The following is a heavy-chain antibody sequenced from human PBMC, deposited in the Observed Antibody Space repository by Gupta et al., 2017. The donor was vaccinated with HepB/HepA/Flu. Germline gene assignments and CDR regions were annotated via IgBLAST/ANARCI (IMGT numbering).Heavy chain of an antibody. CDR2: IYYSGST. D-gene: IGHD6-13*01. Sequence: QVQLQESRPGLVKPSQTLSLTCTFSVGSISRGGYYWSWIRQHPGKGLEWIGYIYYSGSTYDNPSLKSRVTISVDTSKNQFSLKMSSVTAADTAVYYGARVSGQQLVPWGQGTLVTVSS. J-gene: IGHJ5*02. CDR3: ARVSGQQLVP. CDR1: VGSISRGGYY. V-gene: IGHV4-31*03.